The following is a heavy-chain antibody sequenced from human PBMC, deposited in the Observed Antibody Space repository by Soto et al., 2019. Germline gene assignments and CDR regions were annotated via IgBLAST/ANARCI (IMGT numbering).Heavy chain of an antibody. V-gene: IGHV4-39*01. D-gene: IGHD4-17*01. CDR2: IYYSGST. Sequence: SETLSLTCTVSGGSISSSSYYWGWIRQPPGKGLEWIGSIYYSGSTYYNPSLKSRVTISVDTSKNQFSLKLSSVTAADTAVYYCATPAWDYGDSTDDAFDIWGQGTMVTVSS. J-gene: IGHJ3*02. CDR1: GGSISSSSYY. CDR3: ATPAWDYGDSTDDAFDI.